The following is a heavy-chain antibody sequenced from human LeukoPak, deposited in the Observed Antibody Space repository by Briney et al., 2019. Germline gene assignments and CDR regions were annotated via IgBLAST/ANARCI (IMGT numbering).Heavy chain of an antibody. CDR1: GDSVSTNNVA. J-gene: IGHJ4*02. CDR3: AREDLGAAYFDF. D-gene: IGHD3-16*01. CDR2: TYYRSKWYN. V-gene: IGHV6-1*01. Sequence: SQTLSLTCAISGDSVSTNNVAWNWIRQSTSRGLEWLGRTYYRSKWYNDYAVSVKSRITINPDTSKNQFSLQLNSATPDDTAVYYCAREDLGAAYFDFGGQGTLVTVSS.